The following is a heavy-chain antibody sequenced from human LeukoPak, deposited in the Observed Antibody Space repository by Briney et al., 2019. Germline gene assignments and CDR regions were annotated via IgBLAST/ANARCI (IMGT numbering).Heavy chain of an antibody. CDR1: GYTLTELS. J-gene: IGHJ4*02. V-gene: IGHV1-24*01. CDR3: ATDPTHGGWPVDY. CDR2: FDPEDGET. D-gene: IGHD3-16*01. Sequence: ASVKVSCTVSGYTLTELSMHWVRQAPGKGLEWMGGFDPEDGETIYAQKFQGRVTMTEDTSTDTAYMELSSLRSEDTAVYYCATDPTHGGWPVDYWGQGTLDTVSS.